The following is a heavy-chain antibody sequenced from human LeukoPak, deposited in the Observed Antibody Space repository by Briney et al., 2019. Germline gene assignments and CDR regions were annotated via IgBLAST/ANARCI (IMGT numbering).Heavy chain of an antibody. CDR2: IIPIFGTA. Sequence: GASVKVSCKASGGTFSSYAISWVRQAPGQGLEWMGGIIPIFGTANYAQKFQGRVTITADESTSTAYMELSSLGSENTAVYYCARAALVGYDFWSGYYTGIGWFDPWGQGTLVTVSS. CDR3: ARAALVGYDFWSGYYTGIGWFDP. D-gene: IGHD3-3*01. J-gene: IGHJ5*02. V-gene: IGHV1-69*13. CDR1: GGTFSSYA.